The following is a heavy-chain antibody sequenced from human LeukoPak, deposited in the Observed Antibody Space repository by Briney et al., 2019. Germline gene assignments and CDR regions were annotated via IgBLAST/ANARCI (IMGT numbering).Heavy chain of an antibody. CDR2: IYTSGTT. J-gene: IGHJ5*02. Sequence: PSETLSLTCTDSGGSISSDYWSWIRQPAGKGLEWIGRIYTSGTTNYHPSLKSRVTLSVDTSKNQFSLKLTSVTAADTAVYYCARGTTSRRGFDPWGQGTLVTVSS. CDR1: GGSISSDY. V-gene: IGHV4-4*07. D-gene: IGHD2-2*01. CDR3: ARGTTSRRGFDP.